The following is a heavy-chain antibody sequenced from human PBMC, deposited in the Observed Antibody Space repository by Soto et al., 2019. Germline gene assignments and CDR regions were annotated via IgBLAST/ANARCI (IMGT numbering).Heavy chain of an antibody. D-gene: IGHD6-13*01. V-gene: IGHV1-46*03. J-gene: IGHJ1*01. CDR2: INPSGVTT. CDR3: ARAIAGAEAL. CDR1: VSTFTSYY. Sequence: QVQLVQSGAEVKKPGASVKVSCKASVSTFTSYYMHWVRQAPGQGLEWMGIINPSGVTTTYAQKFQGRVTMTRDSSASTVYLELTSLRSEDTAVYYCARAIAGAEALWGQGTLVTVCS.